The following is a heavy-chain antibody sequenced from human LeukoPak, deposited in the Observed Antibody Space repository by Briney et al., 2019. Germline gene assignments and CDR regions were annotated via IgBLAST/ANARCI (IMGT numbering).Heavy chain of an antibody. CDR2: IKQDGSDK. V-gene: IGHV3-7*01. CDR1: GFTFSTYW. J-gene: IGHJ4*02. CDR3: ARDYYDSSGYTLRAN. Sequence: GGSLRLSCAASGFTFSTYWMSWVRQAPGKGLEWVANIKQDGSDKYYVDSVKGRFTISRDNAKNSLYLQMNSLRAEDTAVYYCARDYYDSSGYTLRANWGQGTQVTVSS. D-gene: IGHD3-22*01.